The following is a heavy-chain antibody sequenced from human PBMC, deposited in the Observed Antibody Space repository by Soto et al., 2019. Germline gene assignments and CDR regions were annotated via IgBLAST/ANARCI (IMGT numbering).Heavy chain of an antibody. Sequence: GESLKISCKGSGYSFTSYWISWVRQMPGKGLEWMGRIDPSDSYTNYSPSFQGHVTISADKSISTAYLQWSSLKASDTAMYYCASHNLIYCSSTSCPQDAFDIWGNGTMVTVSS. CDR3: ASHNLIYCSSTSCPQDAFDI. D-gene: IGHD2-2*01. CDR1: GYSFTSYW. V-gene: IGHV5-10-1*01. CDR2: IDPSDSYT. J-gene: IGHJ3*02.